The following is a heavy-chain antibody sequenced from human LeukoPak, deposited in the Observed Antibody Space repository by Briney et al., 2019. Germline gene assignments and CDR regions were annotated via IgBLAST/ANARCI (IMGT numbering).Heavy chain of an antibody. CDR3: AKEASGYGGNSQLYYFDY. CDR1: GFTFSSYA. J-gene: IGHJ4*02. CDR2: ISGSGGST. Sequence: GGSLRLSCAASGFTFSSYAMSWVRQAPGKGLEWVSAISGSGGSTYYADSAKGRFTISRDNSKNTLYLQMNSLRAEDTAVYYCAKEASGYGGNSQLYYFDYWGQGTLVTVSS. D-gene: IGHD4-23*01. V-gene: IGHV3-23*01.